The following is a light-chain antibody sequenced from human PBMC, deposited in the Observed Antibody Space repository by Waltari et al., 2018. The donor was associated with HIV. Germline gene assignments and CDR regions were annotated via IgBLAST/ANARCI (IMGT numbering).Light chain of an antibody. V-gene: IGKV1-39*01. J-gene: IGKJ1*01. CDR3: QQSYTTPRT. Sequence: DIQMTQSPSSLSASVGDRVTFNCRTSQNISNYLNWYQQKSGAAPKLLIYAASNLQSGVPSRFFGAGSGTRFSLTITSLQVEDFATYYCQQSYTTPRTFGQGTKMEVK. CDR1: QNISNY. CDR2: AAS.